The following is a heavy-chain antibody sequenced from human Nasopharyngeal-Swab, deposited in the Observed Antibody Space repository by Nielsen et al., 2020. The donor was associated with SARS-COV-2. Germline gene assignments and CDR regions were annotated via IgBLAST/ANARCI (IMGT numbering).Heavy chain of an antibody. D-gene: IGHD6-13*01. Sequence: YSGGTTDYADSVKGRFTISRDNPKNSLYLQMYSLRAEDTAVYYCARAAAGTSYYYGMDVWGQGTTVTVSS. CDR3: ARAAAGTSYYYGMDV. CDR2: YSGGTT. J-gene: IGHJ6*02. V-gene: IGHV3-66*01.